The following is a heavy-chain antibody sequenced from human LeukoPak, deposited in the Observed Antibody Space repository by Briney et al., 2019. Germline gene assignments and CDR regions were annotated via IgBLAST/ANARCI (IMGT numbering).Heavy chain of an antibody. CDR1: GYSFTSYW. D-gene: IGHD6-13*01. V-gene: IGHV5-51*01. J-gene: IGHJ3*02. Sequence: GESLKISCKAFGYSFTSYWIGWVRQMPGKGLEWMGIIYPGDSDTRYSPSFQGQVTISADKSISTAYLQWSSLKASDTAMYYCARHRGIAAAAPDAFDIWGQGTMVTVSS. CDR3: ARHRGIAAAAPDAFDI. CDR2: IYPGDSDT.